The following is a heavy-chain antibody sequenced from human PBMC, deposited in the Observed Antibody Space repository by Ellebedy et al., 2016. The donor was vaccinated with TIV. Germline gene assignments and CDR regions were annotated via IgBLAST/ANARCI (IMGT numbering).Heavy chain of an antibody. CDR2: ISSSGDRT. D-gene: IGHD3-10*01. J-gene: IGHJ6*02. Sequence: GGSLRLSXSASGVTFTPYAMHWVRQAPGKALEYLSAISSSGDRTYYADSVKGRFTISRDNSKKMLYLQMSSLRPEDTAVYYCVDIIYNVWGQGTTVTVSS. CDR1: GVTFTPYA. V-gene: IGHV3-64D*06. CDR3: VDIIYNV.